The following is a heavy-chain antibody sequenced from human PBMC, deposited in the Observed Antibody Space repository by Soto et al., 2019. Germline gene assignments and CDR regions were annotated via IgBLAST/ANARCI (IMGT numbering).Heavy chain of an antibody. V-gene: IGHV2-5*01. CDR3: AHKRPGMEAASTENWFDP. Sequence: QVTLKESGPALVKPTETLTLTCTFSGFSLYTIGVGVGWIRQPPGKALEWLAVIYWNDAKHYSPSLKNKVTITKDTSKNQVVLTMTNMDPVDTGTYYWAHKRPGMEAASTENWFDPWGQGTLVTVSS. D-gene: IGHD6-13*01. CDR1: GFSLYTIGVG. CDR2: IYWNDAK. J-gene: IGHJ5*02.